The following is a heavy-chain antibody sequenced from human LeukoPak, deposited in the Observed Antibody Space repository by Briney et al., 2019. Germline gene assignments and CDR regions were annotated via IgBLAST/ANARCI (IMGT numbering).Heavy chain of an antibody. CDR2: ISGSGGST. CDR1: GFTFSSYA. D-gene: IGHD7-27*01. V-gene: IGHV3-23*01. Sequence: GGSLRLSCAASGFTFSSYAMSWVRQAPGKGLEWVSAISGSGGSTYYADSVKGRFTISRDNSKNTLFLQMNSLRVEDTAIYYCAKDGPLGFFDCWGQGTLVTVSS. CDR3: AKDGPLGFFDC. J-gene: IGHJ4*02.